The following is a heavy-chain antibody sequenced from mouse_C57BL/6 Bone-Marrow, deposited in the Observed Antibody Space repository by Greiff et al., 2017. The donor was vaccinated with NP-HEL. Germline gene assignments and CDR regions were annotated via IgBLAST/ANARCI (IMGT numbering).Heavy chain of an antibody. CDR3: AISTRGY. CDR2: IYPRSGNT. Sequence: VQLQQSGAELARPGASVKLSCKASGYTFTSYGISWVKQRTGQGLEWIGEIYPRSGNTYYNQKFKEKATLTADKSSSTAYMQLSSLTYEDSAVYYCAISTRGYWGQGTTLTVSS. D-gene: IGHD2-1*01. J-gene: IGHJ2*01. CDR1: GYTFTSYG. V-gene: IGHV1-81*01.